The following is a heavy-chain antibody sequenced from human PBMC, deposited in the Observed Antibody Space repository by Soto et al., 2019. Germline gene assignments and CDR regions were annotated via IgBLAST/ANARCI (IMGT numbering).Heavy chain of an antibody. CDR3: ARDRWSGYYDSSGYYYEYFQH. V-gene: IGHV1-18*04. J-gene: IGHJ1*01. CDR1: GYTFTSYG. CDR2: ISAYNGST. Sequence: GASVKVSCKASGYTFTSYGISWLRQSAGQGLEWMGWISAYNGSTNYAQKLQGRVTMTTDTSTSTAYMELRSLRSDDTAVYYCARDRWSGYYDSSGYYYEYFQHWGQGTLVTVSS. D-gene: IGHD3-22*01.